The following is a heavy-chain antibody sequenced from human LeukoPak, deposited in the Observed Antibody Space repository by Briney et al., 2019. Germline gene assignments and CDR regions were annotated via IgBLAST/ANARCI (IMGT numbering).Heavy chain of an antibody. CDR2: ISYDGSNK. CDR3: AGLRSVDY. CDR1: GFTFSSYA. Sequence: GGSLRLSCAASGFTFSSYAMHWVRQAPGKGLEWVAVISYDGSNKYYADSVKGRFTISRDNSKNTLYLQMNSLRAEDTAVYYCAGLRSVDYWGQGTLVTVYS. J-gene: IGHJ4*02. V-gene: IGHV3-30*04. D-gene: IGHD5-12*01.